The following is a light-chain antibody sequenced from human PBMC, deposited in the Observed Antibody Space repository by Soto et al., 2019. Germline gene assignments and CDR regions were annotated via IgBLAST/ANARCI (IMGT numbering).Light chain of an antibody. J-gene: IGLJ1*01. CDR1: SSDVGSYDL. CDR3: KSYAGSNTYV. Sequence: QSALTQPASVSGSPGQSITISCTGTSSDVGSYDLVSWYQHHPGKAPKLTIYEANKRPSGVPDRFSGSKSGNTASLTVSGLQAADEADYFCKSYAGSNTYVFGSGTKLTVL. V-gene: IGLV2-14*02. CDR2: EAN.